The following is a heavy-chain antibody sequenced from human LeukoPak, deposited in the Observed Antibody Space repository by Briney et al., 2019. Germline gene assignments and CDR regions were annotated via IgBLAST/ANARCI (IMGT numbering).Heavy chain of an antibody. Sequence: GGSLRLSCAASGFTLSSYSMNWVRQAPGKGLEWVSSISSSSSYIYYADSVKARLTTSRDNDNKSLYLQMNSLRAEDTAVYYCCSRYCSGGSCYPGWGAGSDPWGQGTLVTVSS. D-gene: IGHD2-15*01. V-gene: IGHV3-21*01. J-gene: IGHJ5*02. CDR3: CSRYCSGGSCYPGWGAGSDP. CDR1: GFTLSSYS. CDR2: ISSSSSYI.